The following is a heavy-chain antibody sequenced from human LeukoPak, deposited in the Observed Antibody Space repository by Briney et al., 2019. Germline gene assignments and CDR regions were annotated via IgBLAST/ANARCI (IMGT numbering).Heavy chain of an antibody. CDR3: AREWQGGIAAAGTRIEGDY. V-gene: IGHV3-23*01. J-gene: IGHJ4*02. CDR1: GFAFTRYS. Sequence: GGSLRLSCAASGFAFTRYSMSWVRQAPGKGLEWVSAISTSGGGTYYADSVKGRFIISRDNSKNTLYLQLNSLRAEDTAVYYCAREWQGGIAAAGTRIEGDYWGQGTLVAVSS. D-gene: IGHD6-13*01. CDR2: ISTSGGGT.